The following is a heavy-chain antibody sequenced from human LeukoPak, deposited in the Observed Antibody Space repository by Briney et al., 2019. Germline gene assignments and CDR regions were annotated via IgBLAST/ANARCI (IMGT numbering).Heavy chain of an antibody. D-gene: IGHD3-10*01. CDR2: IYPGDSDT. CDR1: GYSFSSYW. J-gene: IGHJ4*02. Sequence: GESLKISCKGSGYSFSSYWIGWVRQMPGKGLEWMGMIYPGDSDTRYSPSFQGQVTISADKSISTAYLQRSSLKASDTAMYYCARRVVSTLIRGRRDDYFDYWGQGTLVTVSS. CDR3: ARRVVSTLIRGRRDDYFDY. V-gene: IGHV5-51*01.